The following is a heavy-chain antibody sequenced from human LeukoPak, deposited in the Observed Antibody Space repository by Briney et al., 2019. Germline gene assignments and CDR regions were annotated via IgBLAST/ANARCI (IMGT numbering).Heavy chain of an antibody. J-gene: IGHJ6*03. V-gene: IGHV1-18*01. CDR2: ISAYNGNT. D-gene: IGHD3-10*01. CDR1: GYTFTSYG. Sequence: ASVKVSCKASGYTFTSYGISWVRQAPGQGLEWMGWISAYNGNTNYARKLQGRVTMTTDTSTSTAYMELRSLRSDDTAVYYCARVTPHYYGSGSYTNYYYYMDVWGKGTTVTISS. CDR3: ARVTPHYYGSGSYTNYYYYMDV.